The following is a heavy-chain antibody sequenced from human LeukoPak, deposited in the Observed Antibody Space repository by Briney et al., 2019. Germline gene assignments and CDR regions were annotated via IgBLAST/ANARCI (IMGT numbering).Heavy chain of an antibody. J-gene: IGHJ4*02. D-gene: IGHD4-23*01. CDR3: ARVAYGGNPGSAYY. V-gene: IGHV3-21*01. CDR1: GFTFSSYS. CDR2: ISSSSSYI. Sequence: PGGTLRLSCAASGFTFSSYSMNWVRQAPGKGLEWVSSISSSSSYIYYADSVKGRFTISRDNTKNSAYKQMNSLRAEDTAVYYCARVAYGGNPGSAYYWGQGTLVTVSS.